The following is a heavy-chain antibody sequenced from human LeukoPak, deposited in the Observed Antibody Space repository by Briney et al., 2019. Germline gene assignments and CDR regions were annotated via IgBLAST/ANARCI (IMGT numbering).Heavy chain of an antibody. Sequence: PSETLSLTCTVSGGSISSYYWSWIRQPPGKGLEWIGYIYYSGSTNYNPSLKSRVTMSVDTSKNQFSLKLSSVTAADTAVYYCARARETTGSYYYYYYMDVWGKGTTVTVSS. CDR3: ARARETTGSYYYYYYMDV. V-gene: IGHV4-59*12. CDR2: IYYSGST. D-gene: IGHD4-11*01. CDR1: GGSISSYY. J-gene: IGHJ6*03.